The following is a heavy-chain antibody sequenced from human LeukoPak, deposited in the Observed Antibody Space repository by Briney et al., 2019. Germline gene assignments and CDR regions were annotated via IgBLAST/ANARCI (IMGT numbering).Heavy chain of an antibody. Sequence: GASVKVSCKASGGTFSSYAISWVRQAPGQGLEWMGGIIPIFGTANYAQKFQGRVTITADESTSTAYMELRSLRSDDTAVYYCARDLYYYMDVWGKGTTVTVSS. V-gene: IGHV1-69*13. J-gene: IGHJ6*03. CDR2: IIPIFGTA. CDR1: GGTFSSYA. CDR3: ARDLYYYMDV.